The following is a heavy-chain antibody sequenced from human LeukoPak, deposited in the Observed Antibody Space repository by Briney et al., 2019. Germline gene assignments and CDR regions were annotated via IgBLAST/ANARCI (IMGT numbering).Heavy chain of an antibody. D-gene: IGHD3-22*01. Sequence: GGSLRPSCAASGFTFSSYGMYWVRQAPGKGLEWVAVIWYDGSNEYYADSVKGRFTISRDNSKNTLYLQMNSLRAEDTAVYYCANSYYYDSSGYPNDAFDIWGQGTMVTVSS. CDR3: ANSYYYDSSGYPNDAFDI. J-gene: IGHJ3*02. CDR1: GFTFSSYG. V-gene: IGHV3-33*07. CDR2: IWYDGSNE.